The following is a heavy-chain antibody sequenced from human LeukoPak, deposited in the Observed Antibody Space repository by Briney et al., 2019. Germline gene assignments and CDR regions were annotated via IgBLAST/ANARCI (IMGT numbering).Heavy chain of an antibody. Sequence: ASVKVSCKASGYTFTSYAMHWVRQAPGQRLEWMGWINAGNGNTKYSQKFQGRVTITRDTSASTAYMELSSLRSEDTAAYYCARDRTTVTRGFYYYYGMDVWGQGTTVTVSS. CDR2: INAGNGNT. J-gene: IGHJ6*02. V-gene: IGHV1-3*01. D-gene: IGHD4-17*01. CDR1: GYTFTSYA. CDR3: ARDRTTVTRGFYYYYGMDV.